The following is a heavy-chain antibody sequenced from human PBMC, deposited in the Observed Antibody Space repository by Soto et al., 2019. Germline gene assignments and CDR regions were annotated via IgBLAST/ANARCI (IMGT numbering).Heavy chain of an antibody. CDR3: ARDNDFWSGPRVGFDP. J-gene: IGHJ5*02. CDR1: GFTFSTYT. CDR2: IIGGGTT. V-gene: IGHV3-23*01. Sequence: GGSLRLSCAASGFTFSTYTMNWVRQGPGQGLEWVSAIIGGGTTYYADSVKGRFTISRDDSKNTLYLQMNSLRAEDTAIYYCARDNDFWSGPRVGFDPWGRGTLVTVSS. D-gene: IGHD3-3*01.